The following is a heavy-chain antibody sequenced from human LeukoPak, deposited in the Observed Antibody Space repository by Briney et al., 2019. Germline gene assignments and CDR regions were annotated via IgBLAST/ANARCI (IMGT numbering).Heavy chain of an antibody. CDR3: ARSYDSSGYYYVP. CDR1: GYTFTNYW. D-gene: IGHD3-22*01. CDR2: VSPGDSDA. J-gene: IGHJ4*02. V-gene: IGHV5-51*01. Sequence: GESLKISCKGSGYTFTNYWIGWVRQMPGQGLEWMGIVSPGDSDATYSPSFQGQVTISADKSISTAYLQWSSLKASDTAMYYCARSYDSSGYYYVPWGQGTLVTVSS.